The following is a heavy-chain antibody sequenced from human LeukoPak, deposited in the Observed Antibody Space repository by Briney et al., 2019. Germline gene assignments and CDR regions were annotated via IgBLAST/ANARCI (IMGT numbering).Heavy chain of an antibody. V-gene: IGHV3-66*01. CDR2: IFSGGSA. CDR1: RFAVSSNY. D-gene: IGHD3-10*01. Sequence: GGSLRLSCAASRFAVSSNYMNWVRQAPGKGLEWVSVIFSGGSAYYADSVKGRFTISRDNSKSTLYLQMNSLRAEDTAVYYCAREGREWGSGSLNHFDYWGQGTLVTVSS. CDR3: AREGREWGSGSLNHFDY. J-gene: IGHJ4*02.